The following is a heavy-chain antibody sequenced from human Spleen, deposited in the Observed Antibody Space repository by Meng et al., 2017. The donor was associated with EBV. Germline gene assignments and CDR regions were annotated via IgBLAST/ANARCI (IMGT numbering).Heavy chain of an antibody. D-gene: IGHD3-16*01. J-gene: IGHJ4*02. V-gene: IGHV3-21*01. Sequence: RGGSGGGLAGPGGSLGLSCAGSGFNFKNYRRNWVRQAPGKGLEWVSVIDYGGISTYYADSVKGRFTISRDNAKNSVSLQMNNLRAEDTAVYYCVREEYDPRDFWGQGTLVTVSS. CDR1: GFNFKNYR. CDR2: IDYGGIST. CDR3: VREEYDPRDF.